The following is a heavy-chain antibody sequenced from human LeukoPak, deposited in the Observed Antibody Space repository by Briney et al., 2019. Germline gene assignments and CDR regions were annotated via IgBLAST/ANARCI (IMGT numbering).Heavy chain of an antibody. D-gene: IGHD3-16*01. J-gene: IGHJ4*02. CDR2: INSDGSST. Sequence: QPGGSLRLSCAASGFTFSSYWMHWVRLAPGKGLVWVSRINSDGSSTKYADSVKGRFTISRDNAKNTLYLQMSSLGAEDTAVYYCARAGSYAYLDYWGQGTPVTVSS. V-gene: IGHV3-74*01. CDR1: GFTFSSYW. CDR3: ARAGSYAYLDY.